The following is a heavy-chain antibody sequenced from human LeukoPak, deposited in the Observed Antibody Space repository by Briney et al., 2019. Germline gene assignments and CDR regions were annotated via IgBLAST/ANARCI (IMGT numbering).Heavy chain of an antibody. Sequence: SETLSLTCAVYGGSFSGYYWSWIRQPPGKGLEWIGEINHSGSTNYNPSLKSRVTISVDTSKKQFSLKLSSVTAADTAVYYCARLNRLEGITYYDFWSGPHGYFDYWGQGTLVTVSA. CDR1: GGSFSGYY. D-gene: IGHD3-3*01. J-gene: IGHJ4*02. CDR3: ARLNRLEGITYYDFWSGPHGYFDY. CDR2: INHSGST. V-gene: IGHV4-34*01.